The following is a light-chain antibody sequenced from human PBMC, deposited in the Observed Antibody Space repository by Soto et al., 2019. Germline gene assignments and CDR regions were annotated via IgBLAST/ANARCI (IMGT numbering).Light chain of an antibody. Sequence: SALTQPRSVCGSPGQSVTISCTGNSSDVGGYNYVSWYQQHPGKAPKLMIYDVSKRPSGVPDRFSGSKSGNTASLTISGLQAEDEADYYCCSYAGSYTFDVFGTGTRSPS. CDR3: CSYAGSYTFDV. J-gene: IGLJ1*01. CDR1: SSDVGGYNY. V-gene: IGLV2-11*01. CDR2: DVS.